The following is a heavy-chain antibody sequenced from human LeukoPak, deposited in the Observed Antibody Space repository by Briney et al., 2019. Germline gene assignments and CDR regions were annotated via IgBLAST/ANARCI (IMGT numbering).Heavy chain of an antibody. D-gene: IGHD3-22*01. V-gene: IGHV1-2*02. CDR2: INPNSGGT. CDR3: ALWYYYDSSGYFSPID. J-gene: IGHJ4*02. CDR1: GYTFTAYY. Sequence: GVSVKFSCKASGYTFTAYYMHWVRQAPGQGLEWMGWINPNSGGTNYAQKFQGRVTMTRDTSISTAYMELSRLRSDDTAVYYCALWYYYDSSGYFSPIDWGQGTLVTVSS.